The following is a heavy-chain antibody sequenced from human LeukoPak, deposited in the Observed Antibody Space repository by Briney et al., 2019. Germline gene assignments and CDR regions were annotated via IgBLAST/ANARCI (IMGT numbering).Heavy chain of an antibody. Sequence: GSSLRLSCAASGFTFSSYAMSWVRQAPGKGLEWVSAISGSGGSTYYAYSVKGRFTSSRDNSKNTLYLQMNSLRAEDTAVYYCAKVSDGDYEEYFQHWGQGTLVTVSS. CDR3: AKVSDGDYEEYFQH. J-gene: IGHJ1*01. D-gene: IGHD4-17*01. CDR1: GFTFSSYA. CDR2: ISGSGGST. V-gene: IGHV3-23*01.